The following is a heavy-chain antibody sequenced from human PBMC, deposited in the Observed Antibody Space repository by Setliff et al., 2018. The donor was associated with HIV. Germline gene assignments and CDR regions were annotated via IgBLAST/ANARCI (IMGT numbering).Heavy chain of an antibody. CDR2: IHYSGRT. CDR3: ARAPFRGGSFGWCDP. D-gene: IGHD2-15*01. J-gene: IGHJ5*02. CDR1: GDSISSGGFY. Sequence: LSLTCTVSGDSISSGGFYCNWFRQYPEKGLEWLGWIHYSGRTNFNPSLRSRATISFDPSKNQFSLNLPSVTAADTAVYYCARAPFRGGSFGWCDPWGQGTLVTVSS. V-gene: IGHV4-31*03.